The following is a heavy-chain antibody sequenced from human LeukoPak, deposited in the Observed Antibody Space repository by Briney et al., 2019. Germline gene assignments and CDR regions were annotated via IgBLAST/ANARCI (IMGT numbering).Heavy chain of an antibody. D-gene: IGHD3-3*01. Sequence: GASVKVSCRASGYTFTSHYMHWVRQAPGRGLAWMGLIHPSAGSTSYPQKFQGRVTMTRDTSTSTVYMELSRLRSEDTAVYYCAAPGASGFVGNFWSGPLDFWGQGTLVTVSS. V-gene: IGHV1-46*01. CDR1: GYTFTSHY. CDR3: AAPGASGFVGNFWSGPLDF. CDR2: IHPSAGST. J-gene: IGHJ4*02.